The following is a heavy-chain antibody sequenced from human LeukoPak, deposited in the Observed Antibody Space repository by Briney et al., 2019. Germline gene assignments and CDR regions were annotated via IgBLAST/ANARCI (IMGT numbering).Heavy chain of an antibody. CDR1: GGSISSGDYY. CDR3: ARTLTEPKLDYYYYYMDV. D-gene: IGHD1-14*01. V-gene: IGHV4-30-4*08. CDR2: IYYSGST. Sequence: SQTLSLTCTVSGGSISSGDYYWSWIRQPPGKGLEWIGYIYYSGSTYYNPSLKSRVTISVDTSKNQFSLKLSSVTAADTAVYYCARTLTEPKLDYYYYYMDVWGKGTTVTVSS. J-gene: IGHJ6*03.